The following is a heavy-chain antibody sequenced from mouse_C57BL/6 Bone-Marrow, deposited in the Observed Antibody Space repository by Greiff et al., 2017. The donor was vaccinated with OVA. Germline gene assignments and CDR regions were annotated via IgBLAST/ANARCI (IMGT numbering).Heavy chain of an antibody. CDR1: GYSITSGYY. CDR2: ISYDGSN. CDR3: ARGHYYGSSSYFDY. J-gene: IGHJ2*01. D-gene: IGHD1-1*01. Sequence: EVKLVESGPGLVKPSQSLSLTCSVTGYSITSGYYWNWIRQFPGNKLEWMGYISYDGSNNYNPSLKNRISITRDTSKNQFFLKLNPVTTEDTATYYCARGHYYGSSSYFDYWAKAPLSQSPQ. V-gene: IGHV3-6*01.